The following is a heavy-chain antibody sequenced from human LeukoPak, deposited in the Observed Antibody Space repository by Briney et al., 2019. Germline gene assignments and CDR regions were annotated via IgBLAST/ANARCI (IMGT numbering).Heavy chain of an antibody. CDR3: TTRLQNHLDY. D-gene: IGHD5-24*01. Sequence: PGGSLRLFCAASGFTFSSYTMNWVRQALGQGLEWASTISDPHSGSETHYADSVKGRFTISRDDSQNTLYLQMDSLRAEDTAVYYCTTRLQNHLDYWGQGTQVTVSS. J-gene: IGHJ4*02. CDR2: ISDPHSGSET. V-gene: IGHV3-23*01. CDR1: GFTFSSYT.